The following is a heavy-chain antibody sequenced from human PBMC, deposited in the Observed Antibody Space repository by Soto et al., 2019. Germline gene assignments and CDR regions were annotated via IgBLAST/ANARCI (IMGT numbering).Heavy chain of an antibody. CDR2: IYHSGST. V-gene: IGHV4-38-2*01. D-gene: IGHD6-13*01. Sequence: SETLSLTCAVPGYSISSGYYWGWIRQPPGKGLEWIGSIYHSGSTYYNPSLKSRVTISVDTSKNQFSLKLSSVTAADTAVYYCARVVSGYSSSWWRDYYYYGMDVWGQGTTVPVS. J-gene: IGHJ6*02. CDR3: ARVVSGYSSSWWRDYYYYGMDV. CDR1: GYSISSGYY.